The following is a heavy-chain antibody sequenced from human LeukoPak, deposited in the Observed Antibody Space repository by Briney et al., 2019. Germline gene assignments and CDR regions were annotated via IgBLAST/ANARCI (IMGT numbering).Heavy chain of an antibody. D-gene: IGHD4-17*01. CDR3: AKHYGDYEADAFDI. CDR2: IRYDGSNK. CDR1: GFTFSSYE. Sequence: PGGSLRLSCAASGFTFSSYEMNWVRQAPGKGLEWVAFIRYDGSNKYYADSVKGRFTISRDNSKNTLYLQMNSLRAEDTAVYYCAKHYGDYEADAFDIWGQGTMVTVSS. V-gene: IGHV3-30*02. J-gene: IGHJ3*02.